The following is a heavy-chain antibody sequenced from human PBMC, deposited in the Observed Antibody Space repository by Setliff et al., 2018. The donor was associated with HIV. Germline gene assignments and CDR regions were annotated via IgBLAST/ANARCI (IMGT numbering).Heavy chain of an antibody. CDR2: IIPIFGTA. V-gene: IGHV1-69*06. CDR3: AAGGASSTDHLSSFSERSLYILDS. CDR1: GYTFTSYA. Sequence: GASVKVSCKASGYTFTSYAFSWVRHVPGQGLEWMGGIIPIFGTANYAQRFQGRVTLTEDTSTKTAYMELSNLKSEDTALYYCAAGGASSTDHLSSFSERSLYILDSWGQGTLVTVPS. D-gene: IGHD2-2*01. J-gene: IGHJ4*02.